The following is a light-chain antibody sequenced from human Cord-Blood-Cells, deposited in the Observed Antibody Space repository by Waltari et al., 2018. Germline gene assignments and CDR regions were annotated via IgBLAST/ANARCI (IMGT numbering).Light chain of an antibody. J-gene: IGLJ1*01. Sequence: QSALTQPASVSGSPCQSITISCTGTSSDVGSYNLVSWYQQHPGKAPQLMYYEGSKRPSGVSNRFSGCKSGNTSSLTISGLQAEDDADYYCCSYAGSSTYVFGTGTKVTVL. CDR3: CSYAGSSTYV. CDR2: EGS. CDR1: SSDVGSYNL. V-gene: IGLV2-23*01.